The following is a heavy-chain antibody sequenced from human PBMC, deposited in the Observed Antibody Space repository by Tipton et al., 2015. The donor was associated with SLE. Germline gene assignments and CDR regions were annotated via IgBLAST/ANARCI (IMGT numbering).Heavy chain of an antibody. J-gene: IGHJ6*03. V-gene: IGHV4-39*07. CDR2: VYYTGNT. CDR1: GGSISSSSYY. CDR3: ARAKGVDFWSGYGDYYYYYMDV. D-gene: IGHD3-3*01. Sequence: TLSLTCTVSGGSISSSSYYWGWIRQPPGKGLEWVGTVYYTGNTFYNPSLKSRVTISVDTSKNQFSLKLSSVTAADTAVYCCARAKGVDFWSGYGDYYYYYMDVWGKGTTVTVSS.